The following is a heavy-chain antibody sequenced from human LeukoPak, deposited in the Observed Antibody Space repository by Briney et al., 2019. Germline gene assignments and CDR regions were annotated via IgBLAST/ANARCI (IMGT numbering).Heavy chain of an antibody. CDR3: ARGRGYGYGIDY. D-gene: IGHD5-18*01. V-gene: IGHV4-59*11. CDR2: IQDSEST. CDR1: GSSITSHY. J-gene: IGHJ4*02. Sequence: SETLSLTCTVSGSSITSHYWSWIRQSPAKGLEFIGYIQDSESTNYNPSLKSRVAMSLDTSDTSEIQFSLKLRSVTAADAAVYYCARGRGYGYGIDYWGQGTLVTVSS.